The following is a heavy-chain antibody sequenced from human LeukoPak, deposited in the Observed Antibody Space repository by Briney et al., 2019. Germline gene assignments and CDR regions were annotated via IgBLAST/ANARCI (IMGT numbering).Heavy chain of an antibody. J-gene: IGHJ5*02. CDR3: VRDSRYYGGSVNWFDP. CDR2: ISAYNGNT. Sequence: ASVKVSCKASGYTFTSYGISWVRQGPGQGLEWMGWISAYNGNTNYAQKLQGGVTMTTDTSTSTAYMELRSLRSDDAAIYYCVRDSRYYGGSVNWFDPWGQGTLVTVSS. D-gene: IGHD2-21*01. V-gene: IGHV1-18*01. CDR1: GYTFTSYG.